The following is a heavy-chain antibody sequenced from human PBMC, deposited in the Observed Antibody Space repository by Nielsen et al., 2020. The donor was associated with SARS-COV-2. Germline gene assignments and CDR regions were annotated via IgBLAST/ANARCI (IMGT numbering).Heavy chain of an antibody. V-gene: IGHV4-4*02. J-gene: IGHJ4*02. CDR1: GGPISSNNW. CDR3: ARDCSCGLGSSPSYYFDY. Sequence: SETLSLTCAASGGPISSNNWWSWVRQPPGKGLEWIGEIYHRGSTNYSPSLKTRVTISVDKSKNQFSLELRSVTAADTAVYYCARDCSCGLGSSPSYYFDYWGQGTLVTVSS. CDR2: IYHRGST. D-gene: IGHD7-27*01.